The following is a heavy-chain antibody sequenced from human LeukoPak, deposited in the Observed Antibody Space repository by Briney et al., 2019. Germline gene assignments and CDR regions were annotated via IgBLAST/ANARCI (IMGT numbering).Heavy chain of an antibody. V-gene: IGHV6-1*01. CDR3: ARGSSGSFDY. CDR2: TNYRSKWYN. CDR1: GDSVSGNIVA. D-gene: IGHD6-19*01. J-gene: IGHJ4*02. Sequence: SQTLSLTCDISGDSVSGNIVAWNWIRQSPSRGLEWLGRTNYRSKWYNDYAVSVRGRVTINPDTSKNRFSLQLDSVTPEDTAVYYCARGSSGSFDYWGQGTLVAVSS.